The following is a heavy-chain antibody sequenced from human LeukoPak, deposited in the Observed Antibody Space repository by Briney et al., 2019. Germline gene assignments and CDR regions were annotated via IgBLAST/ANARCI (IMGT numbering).Heavy chain of an antibody. V-gene: IGHV1-18*01. D-gene: IGHD3-3*01. Sequence: ASVKVSCKASGYTFTSYGISWVRQAPGQGLEWMGWISAYNGNTNYAQKLQGRVTMTTDTSTSTAYMELRSLRSDDTAVYYCARDPRKDFWSGPRYNWFDPWGQGTLVTVSS. J-gene: IGHJ5*02. CDR2: ISAYNGNT. CDR1: GYTFTSYG. CDR3: ARDPRKDFWSGPRYNWFDP.